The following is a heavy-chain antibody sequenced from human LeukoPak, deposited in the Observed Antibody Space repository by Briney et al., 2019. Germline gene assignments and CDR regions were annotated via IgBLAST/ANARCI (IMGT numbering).Heavy chain of an antibody. CDR2: ISYDGSNK. J-gene: IGHJ5*02. CDR1: GFTFSSYA. CDR3: ARVTMVRGVLTNWFDP. V-gene: IGHV3-30*04. Sequence: GRSLRLSCAASGFTFSSYAMHWVRQAPGKGLEGVAVISYDGSNKYYADSVKGRFTISRDNSKNTLYLQMNSLRAEDTAVYYCARVTMVRGVLTNWFDPWGQGTLVTVSS. D-gene: IGHD3-10*01.